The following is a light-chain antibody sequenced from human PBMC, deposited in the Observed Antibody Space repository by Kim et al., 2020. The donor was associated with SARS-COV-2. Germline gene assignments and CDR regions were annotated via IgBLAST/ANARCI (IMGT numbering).Light chain of an antibody. Sequence: QSLLTQPPSVSANPGQRVTISCSGSSSNIGKNTVNWFQQVPGMAPKLLISAYDQRPSGIPDRFSGSKSGTSASLAISGPQSEDEDDYYCAAWDDSLSSPFFGGGPHLTVL. V-gene: IGLV1-44*01. CDR2: AYD. CDR1: SSNIGKNT. J-gene: IGLJ2*01. CDR3: AAWDDSLSSPF.